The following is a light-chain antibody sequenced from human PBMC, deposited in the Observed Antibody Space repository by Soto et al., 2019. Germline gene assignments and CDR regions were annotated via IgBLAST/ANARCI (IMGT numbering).Light chain of an antibody. J-gene: IGKJ4*01. CDR3: RHSLT. CDR1: QSVSSSY. V-gene: IGKV3-20*01. Sequence: EIVLTQSPGTLSLSPGERATLSCRASQSVSSSYLAWYQQKPGQAPRLLIYGASSRATGIPDRFSGSGSGTDFTLSISRLEPEDFALYYCRHSLTFGGGTKVEIK. CDR2: GAS.